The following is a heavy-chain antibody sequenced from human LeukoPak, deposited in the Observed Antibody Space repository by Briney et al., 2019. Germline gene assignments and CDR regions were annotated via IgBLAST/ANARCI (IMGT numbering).Heavy chain of an antibody. J-gene: IGHJ3*02. CDR1: GFTFSSNW. CDR3: ARDPYNTGGYAAFDI. CDR2: IKQDGSEK. Sequence: PGGSLRLSWAASGFTFSSNWMTWVRQAPEKGLEWVANIKQDGSEKQYVDSAKGRFTISRDNAKNSLYLQMNSLRVEDTAVYYCARDPYNTGGYAAFDIWGQGTMVTVSS. D-gene: IGHD3-22*01. V-gene: IGHV3-7*01.